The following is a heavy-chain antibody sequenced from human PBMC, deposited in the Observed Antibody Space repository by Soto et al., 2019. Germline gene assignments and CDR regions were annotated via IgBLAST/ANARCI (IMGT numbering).Heavy chain of an antibody. J-gene: IGHJ4*02. D-gene: IGHD3-22*01. Sequence: ESGGGLVQPGRSLRLSCAASGFTFDDYAMHWVRQAPGKGLEWVSGISWNSGSIGYADSVKGRFTISRDNAKNSLYLQMNSLRDEDTAVYYCARGSPPYYYDSSGYYWSFDYWGQGTLVTVSS. CDR3: ARGSPPYYYDSSGYYWSFDY. V-gene: IGHV3-9*01. CDR1: GFTFDDYA. CDR2: ISWNSGSI.